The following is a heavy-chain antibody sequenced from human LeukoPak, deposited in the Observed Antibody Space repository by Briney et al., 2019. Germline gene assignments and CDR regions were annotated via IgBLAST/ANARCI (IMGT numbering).Heavy chain of an antibody. D-gene: IGHD6-13*01. CDR2: IYYSGTT. CDR1: GGSISSYY. J-gene: IGHJ4*02. Sequence: SETLSLTCTVSGGSISSYYWSWIRQPPGKGLEWTGYIYYSGTTNYNPSLKSRVTISVDTSKNQFSLKLSSVTAADTAVYYCARGVYIXAAQYGYWGQGTLVTVSS. CDR3: ARGVYIXAAQYGY. V-gene: IGHV4-59*01.